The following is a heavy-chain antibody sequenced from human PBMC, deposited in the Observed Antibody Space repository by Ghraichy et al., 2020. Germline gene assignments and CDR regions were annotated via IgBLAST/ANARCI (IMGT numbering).Heavy chain of an antibody. J-gene: IGHJ4*02. V-gene: IGHV4-34*01. D-gene: IGHD3-3*01. CDR1: GGSFSGYY. CDR3: ARSWYYDFWSGYYTRHGPGGRFDY. CDR2: INHSGST. Sequence: SETLSLTCAVYGGSFSGYYWSWIRQPPGKGLEWIGEINHSGSTNYNPSLKSRVTISVDTSKNQFSLKLSSVTAADTAVYYCARSWYYDFWSGYYTRHGPGGRFDYWGQGTLVTVSS.